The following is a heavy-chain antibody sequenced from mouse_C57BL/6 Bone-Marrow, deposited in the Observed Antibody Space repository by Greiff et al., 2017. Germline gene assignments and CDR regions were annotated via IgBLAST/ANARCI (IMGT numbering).Heavy chain of an antibody. D-gene: IGHD2-2*01. CDR1: GYTFTSYW. J-gene: IGHJ1*03. CDR2: IDPSDSET. V-gene: IGHV1-52*01. Sequence: QVQLQQSGAELVRPGSSVKLSCKASGYTFTSYWMHWVKQRPIQGLEWIGNIDPSDSETHYNQKFKDKATLTVDKSSSTAYMQLSSLTSEDSAVYFCARGGLRRRDWYFDVWGTGTTVTVSS. CDR3: ARGGLRRRDWYFDV.